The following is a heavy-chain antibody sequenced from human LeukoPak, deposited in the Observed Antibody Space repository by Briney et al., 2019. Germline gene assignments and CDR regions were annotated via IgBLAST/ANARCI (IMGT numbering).Heavy chain of an antibody. CDR1: GFTFSNAW. CDR2: IKSKTDGGTT. D-gene: IGHD2-21*01. CDR3: TTDETSVVVIDQYFQH. V-gene: IGHV3-15*01. J-gene: IGHJ1*01. Sequence: GGSLRLSCAASGFTFSNAWMSWVRQAPGKGLEWVGRIKSKTDGGTTDYAAPVKGRFTISRDDSKSTLYLQMNSLKTEDTAVYYCTTDETSVVVIDQYFQHWGQGTLVTVSS.